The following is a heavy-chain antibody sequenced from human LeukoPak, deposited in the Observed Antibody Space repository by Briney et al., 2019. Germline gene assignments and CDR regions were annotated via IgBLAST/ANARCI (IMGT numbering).Heavy chain of an antibody. J-gene: IGHJ4*02. CDR1: GFTFSSYA. D-gene: IGHD6-13*01. Sequence: GGSLRLSCAASGFTFSSYAMHWVRQAPGKGLEWVAVISYDGSNKYYADSVKGRFTISRDNSKNTLYLQMNSLRAEDTAVYYCAREVAAAAGYYFDYWGQGTLVTVSS. CDR2: ISYDGSNK. CDR3: AREVAAAAGYYFDY. V-gene: IGHV3-30-3*01.